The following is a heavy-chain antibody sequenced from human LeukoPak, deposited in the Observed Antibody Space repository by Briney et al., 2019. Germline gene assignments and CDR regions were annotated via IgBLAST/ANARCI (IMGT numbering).Heavy chain of an antibody. CDR3: ARDGGPTVGALDY. Sequence: ASLKVSCKASGGTFSSYTISWVRQAPGQALEWMGRISPILGIANHAQKFQGRVTITADKSTSTAYMELSSLRSEDTAVYYCARDGGPTVGALDYWGQGTLVTVSS. CDR2: ISPILGIA. V-gene: IGHV1-69*04. J-gene: IGHJ4*02. CDR1: GGTFSSYT. D-gene: IGHD1-26*01.